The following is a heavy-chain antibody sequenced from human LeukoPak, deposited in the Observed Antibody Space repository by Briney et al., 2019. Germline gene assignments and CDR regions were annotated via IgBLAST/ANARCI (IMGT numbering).Heavy chain of an antibody. D-gene: IGHD3-10*01. V-gene: IGHV3-15*01. CDR3: AKVSHYGSGSLYYYNGLDV. Sequence: TGGSLRLSCAASGFTFSNAWMSWVRQAPGKGLEWVGRIKSKTDGGTTDYAAPVKGRFTISRDDSKNTLYLQMNSLRAEDTAVYYCAKVSHYGSGSLYYYNGLDVWGQGTTVTVSS. CDR1: GFTFSNAW. J-gene: IGHJ6*02. CDR2: IKSKTDGGTT.